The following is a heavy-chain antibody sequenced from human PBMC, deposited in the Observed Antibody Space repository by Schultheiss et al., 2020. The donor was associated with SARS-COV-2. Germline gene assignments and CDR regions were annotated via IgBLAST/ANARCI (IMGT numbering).Heavy chain of an antibody. J-gene: IGHJ3*02. CDR1: GGSFSGYY. CDR3: AIRSGYNAFDI. V-gene: IGHV4-34*01. D-gene: IGHD3-22*01. CDR2: INHSGST. Sequence: SETLSLTCAVYGGSFSGYYWSWIRQPPGKGLEWIGEINHSGSTNYNPSLKSRVTISVDTSKNQFSLKLSSVTAADTAVYYCAIRSGYNAFDIWGQGTMVTVSS.